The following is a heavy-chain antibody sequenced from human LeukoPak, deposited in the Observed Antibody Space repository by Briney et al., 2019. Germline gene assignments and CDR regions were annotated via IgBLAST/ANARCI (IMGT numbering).Heavy chain of an antibody. CDR3: AKDKAPGYCSSTSCRGYYFDY. CDR1: GYTFTSYY. V-gene: IGHV1-46*01. CDR2: INPSGGST. D-gene: IGHD2-2*01. Sequence: ASVKVSCKASGYTFTSYYMHWVRQAPGQGLEWMGIINPSGGSTSYAQKFQGRVTMTRDTSTSTVYMELSSLRSEDTAVYYCAKDKAPGYCSSTSCRGYYFDYWGQGTLVTVSS. J-gene: IGHJ4*02.